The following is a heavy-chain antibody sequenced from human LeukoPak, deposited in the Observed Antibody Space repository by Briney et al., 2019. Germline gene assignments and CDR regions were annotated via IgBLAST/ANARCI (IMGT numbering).Heavy chain of an antibody. V-gene: IGHV3-20*04. CDR2: INWNGGST. CDR1: GFTFDDYG. D-gene: IGHD2-21*02. J-gene: IGHJ4*02. CDR3: ARDRAPYCGGDCYSSADY. Sequence: GGSLRLSCAASGFTFDDYGMSWVRQAPGKGLEWVSGINWNGGSTGYADSVKGRFTISRDNAKNSLYLQMNSLRAEDTALYYCARDRAPYCGGDCYSSADYWGQGTLVTVSS.